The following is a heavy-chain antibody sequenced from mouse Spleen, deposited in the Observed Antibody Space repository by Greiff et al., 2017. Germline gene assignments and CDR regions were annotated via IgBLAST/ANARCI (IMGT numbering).Heavy chain of an antibody. J-gene: IGHJ4*01. Sequence: EVQVVESGGGLVKLGGSLKLSCAASGFTFSSYAMSWVRQTPEKRLEWVATISSGGGNTYYPDSVKGRFTISRDNAKNTLYLQMSSLKSEDTAMYYCARLRKTTGAMDYWGQGTSVTVSS. V-gene: IGHV5-9-3*01. CDR1: GFTFSSYA. CDR2: ISSGGGNT. CDR3: ARLRKTTGAMDY. D-gene: IGHD2-12*01.